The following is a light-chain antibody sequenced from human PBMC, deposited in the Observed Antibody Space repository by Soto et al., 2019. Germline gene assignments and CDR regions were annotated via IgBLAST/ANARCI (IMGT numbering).Light chain of an antibody. J-gene: IGKJ1*01. V-gene: IGKV1-5*01. Sequence: DIQMTQSPSSLSASVVYRVIITCRASQSIARHLHWYQQKPGKAPKLLIYDVSSLQSGVPSRFSGSGSGTEFTLTISSLQPDDFATYYCQQCNTFWTFGQGTKVDIK. CDR2: DVS. CDR3: QQCNTFWT. CDR1: QSIARH.